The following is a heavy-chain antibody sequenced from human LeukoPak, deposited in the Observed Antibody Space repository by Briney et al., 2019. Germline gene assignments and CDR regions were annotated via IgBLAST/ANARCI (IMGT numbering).Heavy chain of an antibody. D-gene: IGHD2-2*02. CDR3: VKGCSSTDCYTSEW. V-gene: IGHV3-23*01. Sequence: GGSLRLSCAASGFAFSSYAMTWVRQAPGKGLEWVSVISGRGDGTHYADSVKGRFSISRDNSKNTMYLQMSSLRAEDTALYYCVKGCSSTDCYTSEWWGQGTLVTVSS. J-gene: IGHJ4*02. CDR1: GFAFSSYA. CDR2: ISGRGDGT.